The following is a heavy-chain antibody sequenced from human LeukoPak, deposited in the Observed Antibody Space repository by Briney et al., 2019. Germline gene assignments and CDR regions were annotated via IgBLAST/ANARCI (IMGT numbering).Heavy chain of an antibody. D-gene: IGHD3-3*01. Sequence: SVKVSCKASGGTFSSYAISWMRQAPGQGLEWMGGIIPIFGTANYAQKFQGRVTITTDESTSTAYMELSSLRSEDTAVYYCARAIFGVVTPLDAFDIWGQGTMVTVSS. CDR2: IIPIFGTA. J-gene: IGHJ3*02. V-gene: IGHV1-69*05. CDR1: GGTFSSYA. CDR3: ARAIFGVVTPLDAFDI.